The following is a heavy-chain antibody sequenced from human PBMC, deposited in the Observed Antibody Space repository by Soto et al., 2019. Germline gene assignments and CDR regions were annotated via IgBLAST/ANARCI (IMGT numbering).Heavy chain of an antibody. CDR3: ARRLGVHGDYYYMDV. CDR2: IYYSGST. D-gene: IGHD3-16*01. J-gene: IGHJ6*03. V-gene: IGHV4-39*01. Sequence: PSETLSLTCTVSGGSISSSSYYWGWIRQPPGKGLEWIGSIYYSGSTYYNPSLKSRVTISVDTSKNQFSLKLSSVTAADTAVYYCARRLGVHGDYYYMDVWGKGTTVTVSS. CDR1: GGSISSSSYY.